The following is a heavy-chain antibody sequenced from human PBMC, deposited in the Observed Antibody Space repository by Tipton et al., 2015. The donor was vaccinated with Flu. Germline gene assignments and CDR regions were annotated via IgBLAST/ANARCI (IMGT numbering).Heavy chain of an antibody. CDR1: GSSISSHYY. V-gene: IGHV4-38-2*01. D-gene: IGHD3-22*01. J-gene: IGHJ5*02. CDR2: IYHSGAT. Sequence: TLSLTCAVSGSSISSHYYWVWVRQPPGKGLEWIGSIYHSGATSYIPSLKTRVTMLVDTSKNQFSLRLYSVTAADTAVYYCARGQITTTGGWGHWFDPWGQGTLVTVSS. CDR3: ARGQITTTGGWGHWFDP.